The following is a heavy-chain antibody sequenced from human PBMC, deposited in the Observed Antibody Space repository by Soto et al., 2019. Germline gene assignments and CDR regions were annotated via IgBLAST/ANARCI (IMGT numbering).Heavy chain of an antibody. D-gene: IGHD1-20*01. CDR3: ASNSITGPSCFDP. CDR2: IYYSGST. CDR1: GGSISTYY. Sequence: QVQLQESGPGLVKPSETLSLTCTVSGGSISTYYWSWIRQPPGKGLEWIGYIYYSGSTNYNPSLESRVTISVDTSTNQFSLKLRSVPAADTAVYYCASNSITGPSCFDPWGQGTLVSVSS. V-gene: IGHV4-59*01. J-gene: IGHJ5*02.